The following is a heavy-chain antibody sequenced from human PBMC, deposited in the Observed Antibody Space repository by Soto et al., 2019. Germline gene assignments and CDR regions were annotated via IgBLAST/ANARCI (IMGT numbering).Heavy chain of an antibody. CDR2: IYYSGRT. J-gene: IGHJ4*02. CDR1: GGSISSSSYY. D-gene: IGHD4-17*01. CDR3: ARHQIYGDYAPDYFDY. V-gene: IGHV4-39*01. Sequence: QLQLQESGPGLVKPSETLSLTCTVSGGSISSSSYYWGWIRQPPGKGLEWIGSIYYSGRTYYNPSLKSRVTVSVHTSKNQFSPKLSSVTAADTAVYYCARHQIYGDYAPDYFDYWGQGTLVTVSS.